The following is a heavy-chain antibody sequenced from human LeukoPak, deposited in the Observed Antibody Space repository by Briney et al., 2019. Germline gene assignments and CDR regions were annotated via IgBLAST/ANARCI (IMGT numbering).Heavy chain of an antibody. CDR1: GGSFSGYY. CDR3: ARHLRSDSFQH. V-gene: IGHV4-34*01. CDR2: INHSGST. Sequence: PSETLSLTCAVYGGSFSGYYWSWIRQPPGKGLEWIGEINHSGSTNYNPSLKSRVTISVYTSKNQFSLKLSSVTAADTAVYYCARHLRSDSFQHWGQGNLVTVSS. J-gene: IGHJ1*01.